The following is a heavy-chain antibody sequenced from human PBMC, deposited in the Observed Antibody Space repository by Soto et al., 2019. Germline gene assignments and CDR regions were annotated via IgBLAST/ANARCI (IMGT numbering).Heavy chain of an antibody. CDR1: GGSFSAYY. Sequence: PSETLSLTCAVYGGSFSAYYWSWIRQPPGKGLEWIGEINHRGNTNYNPSLESRVTISVDTSKKRFSLKLSSVIAADTAVYYCARILHGSMPPKSNYYYYGMDVWGQGTTVTVSS. D-gene: IGHD1-26*01. CDR3: ARILHGSMPPKSNYYYYGMDV. V-gene: IGHV4-34*01. CDR2: INHRGNT. J-gene: IGHJ6*02.